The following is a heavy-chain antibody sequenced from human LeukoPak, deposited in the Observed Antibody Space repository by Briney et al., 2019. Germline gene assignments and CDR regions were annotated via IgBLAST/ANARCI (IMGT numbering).Heavy chain of an antibody. CDR2: IHAGGST. CDR1: GGSIRSGSYY. CDR3: AREFRKGWDWFDP. D-gene: IGHD1-26*01. Sequence: SETLPLTCTVSGGSIRSGSYYWSWIRQPAGKGLEWIGRIHAGGSTNYNPSLKSRVTISADTSKSQFSLKLSSVTAADTAVYYCAREFRKGWDWFDPWGQGTLVTVSS. V-gene: IGHV4-61*02. J-gene: IGHJ5*02.